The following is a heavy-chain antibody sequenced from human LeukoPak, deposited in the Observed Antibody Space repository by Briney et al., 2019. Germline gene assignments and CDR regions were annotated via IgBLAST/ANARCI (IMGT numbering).Heavy chain of an antibody. Sequence: SETLSLTCTVSGYSISSGYYWGWIRQPPGKGLEWIGSIYHSGSTYYNPSLKSRVTISVDTSKNQFSLKLSSVTAADTAVYYCARVGDTAMVNNWFDPWGQGTLVTVSS. D-gene: IGHD5-18*01. CDR2: IYHSGST. V-gene: IGHV4-38-2*02. CDR3: ARVGDTAMVNNWFDP. J-gene: IGHJ5*02. CDR1: GYSISSGYY.